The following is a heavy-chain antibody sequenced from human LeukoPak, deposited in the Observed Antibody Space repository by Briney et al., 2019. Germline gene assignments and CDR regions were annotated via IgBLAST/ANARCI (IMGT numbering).Heavy chain of an antibody. V-gene: IGHV3-64*01. Sequence: QPGGSLRLSCVASGFTFSDDAIHWVRQDPGKGLEYVSSIGSNGVNKYYANSVQGRFTVSRDNSRSTVYLQMASLTPEDSAIYYCARANVPDYYDASGYSDWFDPWGQGTLVTVST. CDR1: GFTFSDDA. CDR3: ARANVPDYYDASGYSDWFDP. D-gene: IGHD3-22*01. J-gene: IGHJ5*01. CDR2: IGSNGVNK.